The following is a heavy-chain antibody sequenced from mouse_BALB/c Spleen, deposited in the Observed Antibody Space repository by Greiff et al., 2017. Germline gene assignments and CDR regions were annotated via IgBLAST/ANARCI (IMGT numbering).Heavy chain of an antibody. Sequence: EVKLVESGGGLVQPGGSRKLSCAASGFTFSSFGMHWVRQAPEKGLEWVAYISSGSSTIYYADTVKGRFTISRDNPKNTLFLQMTSLRSEDTAMYYRASPYGNYDAWFAYWGQGTLVTVSA. J-gene: IGHJ3*01. CDR1: GFTFSSFG. CDR3: ASPYGNYDAWFAY. CDR2: ISSGSSTI. D-gene: IGHD2-1*01. V-gene: IGHV5-17*02.